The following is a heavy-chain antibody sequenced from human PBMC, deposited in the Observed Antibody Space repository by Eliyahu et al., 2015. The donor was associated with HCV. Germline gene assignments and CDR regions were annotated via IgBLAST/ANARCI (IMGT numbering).Heavy chain of an antibody. CDR2: INAGNGNT. V-gene: IGHV1-3*01. CDR1: GYPFTSYA. CDR3: ARTTEEDAFDI. Sequence: QVQLVQSGAEVKKPGASVKVSCKASGYPFTSYAMHWVRRAPGQRLEWMGWINAGNGNTKNSQKFQGRVTITRDTSASTAYMELSSLRSEDTAVYYCARTTEEDAFDIWGQGTMVTVSS. D-gene: IGHD1-1*01. J-gene: IGHJ3*02.